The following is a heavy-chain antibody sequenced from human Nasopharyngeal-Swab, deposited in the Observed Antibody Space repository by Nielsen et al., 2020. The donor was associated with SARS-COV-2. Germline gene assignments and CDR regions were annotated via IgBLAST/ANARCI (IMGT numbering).Heavy chain of an antibody. CDR2: TFHTGNI. J-gene: IGHJ4*02. Sequence: SETLSLTCSVSGDSIISGTHYWAWIRPSPRRALEWIGYTFHTGNIYYNPSLKTRISILVDTSKNQFSLSLRSVTAADTAVYYCARMTTLANFDFWGQGSLVTVSS. V-gene: IGHV4-30-4*01. CDR3: ARMTTLANFDF. CDR1: GDSIISGTHY. D-gene: IGHD4-11*01.